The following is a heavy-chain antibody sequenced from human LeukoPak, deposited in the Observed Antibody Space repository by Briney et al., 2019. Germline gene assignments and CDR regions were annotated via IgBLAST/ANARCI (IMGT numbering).Heavy chain of an antibody. CDR3: ARDPDFWTGYYYFDY. CDR1: GFTFSSYE. V-gene: IGHV4-59*12. CDR2: ISYSGNT. Sequence: PGGSLRLSCAASGFTFSSYEMNWVRQPPGKGLEWIGSISYSGNTDYNPSLKSRVTMSVDTSKSQFSLNLSSATAADTAVYYCARDPDFWTGYYYFDYWGQGTLVTVSS. D-gene: IGHD3/OR15-3a*01. J-gene: IGHJ4*02.